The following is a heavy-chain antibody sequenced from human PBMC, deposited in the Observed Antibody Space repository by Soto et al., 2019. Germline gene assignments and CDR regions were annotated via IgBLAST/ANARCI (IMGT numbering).Heavy chain of an antibody. V-gene: IGHV4-39*01. CDR3: ARQPESTSYFDY. Sequence: QLQLQESGPGLVRSSETLSLTCSVSGASISTSSDFWGWIRKAPGKGLEWIGNVYQSGTTRLNPSLNRRVSIFVDRSKNQFSLELNSATAADRAVYYCARQPESTSYFDYLGHGILVTVSS. J-gene: IGHJ4*01. D-gene: IGHD2-2*01. CDR1: GASISTSSDF. CDR2: VYQSGTT.